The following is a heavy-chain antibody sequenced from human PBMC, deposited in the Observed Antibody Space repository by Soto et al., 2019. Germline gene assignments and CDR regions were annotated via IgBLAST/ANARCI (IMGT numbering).Heavy chain of an antibody. D-gene: IGHD2-2*01. CDR2: SYYSGST. V-gene: IGHV4-61*01. CDR1: GGSVSSGSYY. J-gene: IGHJ6*02. Sequence: QVQLQESGPGLVKPSETLSLTCTVSGGSVSSGSYYWSWIRQPPGKGLESIGYSYYSGSTNYNPSLKSRVTISVDTSKNQSSLKLSSVTDADKAVYYCARVQLKYYGMDVWGQGTTVTVSS. CDR3: ARVQLKYYGMDV.